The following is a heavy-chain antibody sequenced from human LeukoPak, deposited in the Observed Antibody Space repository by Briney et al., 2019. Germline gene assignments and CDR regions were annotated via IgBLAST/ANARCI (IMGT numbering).Heavy chain of an antibody. CDR3: ARIYSGYDSHFDS. CDR1: GFTVSSNY. J-gene: IGHJ4*02. Sequence: PGGSLRLSCAASGFTVSSNYMSWVRQAPGKGLEWVSIIYRVGSTYYADSVKGRFTISRDNSKNTLFLQMNSLRAEDTAVYYCARIYSGYDSHFDSWGQGTLVTVSS. CDR2: IYRVGST. V-gene: IGHV3-53*01. D-gene: IGHD5-12*01.